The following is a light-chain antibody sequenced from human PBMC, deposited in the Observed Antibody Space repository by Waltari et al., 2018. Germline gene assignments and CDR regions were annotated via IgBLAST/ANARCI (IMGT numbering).Light chain of an antibody. Sequence: HSVLTQPPSASGTHGQRVTISCSGLSSDLGRNPVNWYLQLPGTAPRLLIYSNYRRPSGVPDRFSGSKSGTSASLAIGGLQSEDEADYYCAAWTDRLNGPYVFGTGTKVTVL. V-gene: IGLV1-44*01. CDR2: SNY. CDR1: SSDLGRNP. J-gene: IGLJ1*01. CDR3: AAWTDRLNGPYV.